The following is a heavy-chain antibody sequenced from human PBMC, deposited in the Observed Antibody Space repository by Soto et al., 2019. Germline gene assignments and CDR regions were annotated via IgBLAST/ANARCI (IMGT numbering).Heavy chain of an antibody. V-gene: IGHV3-23*01. CDR1: GFTFSSYA. D-gene: IGHD5-18*01. CDR3: AKDLGDTAMVQDY. CDR2: ISGSGVST. Sequence: GGSLRLSCAASGFTFSSYAMSWVRQAPGKWLEWVSAISGSGVSTYYADSVKGRFTISRDNSKNTLYLQMNSLRAEDTAVYYCAKDLGDTAMVQDYWGQGTLVTVSS. J-gene: IGHJ4*02.